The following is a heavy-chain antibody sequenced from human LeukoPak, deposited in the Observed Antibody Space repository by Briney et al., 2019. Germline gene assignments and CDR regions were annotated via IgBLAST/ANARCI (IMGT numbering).Heavy chain of an antibody. J-gene: IGHJ3*02. V-gene: IGHV3-48*04. Sequence: GSLRLSCAASGFTFSSYSMNWVRQAPGKGLEWVSYISSSSSTIYYADSVKGRFTISRDNAKNSLYLQMNSLRAEDTAVYYCARVGAMIGALNAFDIWGQGTMVTVSS. CDR3: ARVGAMIGALNAFDI. D-gene: IGHD5-12*01. CDR1: GFTFSSYS. CDR2: ISSSSSTI.